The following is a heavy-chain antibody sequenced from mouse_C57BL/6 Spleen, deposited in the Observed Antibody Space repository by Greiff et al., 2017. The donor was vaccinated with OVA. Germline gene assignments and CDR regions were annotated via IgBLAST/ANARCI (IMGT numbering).Heavy chain of an antibody. CDR3: ARSNREYYFDY. CDR2: INPGSGGT. J-gene: IGHJ2*01. D-gene: IGHD4-1*01. Sequence: VQLQQSGAELVRPGTSVKVSCKASGYAFTNYLIEWVKQRPGQGLEWIGVINPGSGGTNYNEKFKGKATLTADKSSSTAYMQLSSLTSEDSAVYFCARSNREYYFDYWGQGTTLTVSS. V-gene: IGHV1-54*01. CDR1: GYAFTNYL.